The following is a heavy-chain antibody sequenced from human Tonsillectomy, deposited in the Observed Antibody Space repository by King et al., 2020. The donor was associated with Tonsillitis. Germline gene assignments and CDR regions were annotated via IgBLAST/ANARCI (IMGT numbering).Heavy chain of an antibody. Sequence: VQLVESGGGLVQPGGSLRLSCAGSGFAFISYAMTWVRQAPGKGLEWVSRISGSGDYSISYADSVKGRFTISRDNSENTLYLQMDSLRAEDTAVYFCAKDMMGTVADYFAYWGQGTLVTVSS. D-gene: IGHD6-19*01. J-gene: IGHJ4*02. CDR1: GFAFISYA. CDR3: AKDMMGTVADYFAY. V-gene: IGHV3-23*04. CDR2: ISGSGDYSI.